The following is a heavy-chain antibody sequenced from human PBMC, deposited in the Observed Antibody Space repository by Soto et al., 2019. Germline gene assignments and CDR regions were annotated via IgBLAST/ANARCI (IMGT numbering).Heavy chain of an antibody. CDR2: IWYDGSNK. CDR3: ARSDCTGAYCYSWPFNYGVDV. CDR1: GFTFNTYG. D-gene: IGHD2-15*01. J-gene: IGHJ6*02. Sequence: GGSLRLSCTTSGFTFNTYGMHWVRQAPGKGLEWVAIIWYDGSNKYYADSVKGRFTISRDNSKNTLYLQMNSLRAEDTALYYCARSDCTGAYCYSWPFNYGVDVRGQGTAVTVSS. V-gene: IGHV3-33*08.